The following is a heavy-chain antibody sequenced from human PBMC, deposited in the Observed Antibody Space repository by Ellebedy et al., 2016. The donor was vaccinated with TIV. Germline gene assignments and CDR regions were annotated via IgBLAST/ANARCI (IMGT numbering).Heavy chain of an antibody. Sequence: AASVKVSCKASGYTLSGYYMHWVRQAPGRGLEWMGWISGQNGNTKYAQKIQGRVTMTTDTSTSTTFLELRSLTSDDTALYYCASGAHPGPFDKWGQGTMVTVSS. J-gene: IGHJ3*02. CDR2: ISGQNGNT. CDR1: GYTLSGYY. D-gene: IGHD3-16*01. CDR3: ASGAHPGPFDK. V-gene: IGHV1-18*04.